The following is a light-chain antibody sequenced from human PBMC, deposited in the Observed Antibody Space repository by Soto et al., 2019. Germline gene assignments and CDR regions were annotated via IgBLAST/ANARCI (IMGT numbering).Light chain of an antibody. J-gene: IGLJ1*01. V-gene: IGLV2-14*01. CDR1: SSDVGGYNY. Sequence: QSALTQPASVSGYPGQSITISCTGTSSDVGGYNYVSWYQQYPGKAPKLMIYDVSNRPSGVSNRFSGSKSGNTASLTISGLQAEDEADYYCSSYTISNTLVFGSGTKVT. CDR2: DVS. CDR3: SSYTISNTLV.